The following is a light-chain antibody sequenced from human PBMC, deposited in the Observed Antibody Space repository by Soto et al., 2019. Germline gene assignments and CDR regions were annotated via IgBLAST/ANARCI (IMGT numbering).Light chain of an antibody. CDR2: EVS. CDR3: SSYTTNDTLV. CDR1: SSDIGVSTF. J-gene: IGLJ2*01. V-gene: IGLV2-14*01. Sequence: QSALTKPASVSESPGQSITISCTGTSSDIGVSTFVSWYQQHPGKAPALIIYEVSDRPSGVSHRFSGSKSGNTASLTISGLHAEDEADYYCSSYTTNDTLVFGGGTKLTVL.